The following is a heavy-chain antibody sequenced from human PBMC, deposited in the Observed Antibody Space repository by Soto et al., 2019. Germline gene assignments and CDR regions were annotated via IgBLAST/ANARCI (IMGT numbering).Heavy chain of an antibody. D-gene: IGHD2-21*02. CDR2: ISTSGGST. CDR3: EKELAYCGGDCYSGPDAFDI. CDR1: GFTFSIYA. V-gene: IGHV3-23*01. J-gene: IGHJ3*02. Sequence: GGSLRLSCAASGFTFSIYAMSWVRQAPGKGLEWVSSISTSGGSTYYADSVKGRFTISRDNSKNTLYLLMNSLRADDTAFYYCEKELAYCGGDCYSGPDAFDIWGQGTMVTVSS.